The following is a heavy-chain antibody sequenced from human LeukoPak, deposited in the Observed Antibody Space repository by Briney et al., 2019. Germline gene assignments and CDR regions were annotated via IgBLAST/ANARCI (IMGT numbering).Heavy chain of an antibody. Sequence: ASVKVSCKASGYTFTGYYMHWVRQAPGQGLEWMGRINPNSGGTNYAQKFQGRVTMTRDTSISTAYMELSRLRFDDTAVYYCARESINYYDSSGYFDYWGQGTLVTVSS. J-gene: IGHJ4*02. CDR3: ARESINYYDSSGYFDY. CDR2: INPNSGGT. D-gene: IGHD3-22*01. V-gene: IGHV1-2*06. CDR1: GYTFTGYY.